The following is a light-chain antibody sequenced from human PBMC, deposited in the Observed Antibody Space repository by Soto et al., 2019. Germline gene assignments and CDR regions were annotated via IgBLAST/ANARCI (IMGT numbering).Light chain of an antibody. Sequence: DIQMTQSPTSLSASVGDRVTITCRASQDISSSLAWYQQKPGKAPNLLIYAASSLQSGVPSRFSGSGSGTDFTLTISSLQPEDIATYYCQQANSFPLTFGGGTKVEIK. CDR1: QDISSS. CDR3: QQANSFPLT. V-gene: IGKV1D-12*01. CDR2: AAS. J-gene: IGKJ4*01.